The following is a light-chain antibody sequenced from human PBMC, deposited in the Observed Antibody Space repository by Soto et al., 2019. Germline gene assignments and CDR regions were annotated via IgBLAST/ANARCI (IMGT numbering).Light chain of an antibody. J-gene: IGLJ2*01. CDR2: EVS. Sequence: QSALTQPDSVSGSPGQSITISCTGTSSDVGGYKYVSWYQQHPDKAPKLIIFEVSNRPSGISSRFSGSKSGNTASLTISGLQAEDEADYYCASYTSSSTSVIFGRGTKVTVL. CDR3: ASYTSSSTSVI. V-gene: IGLV2-14*01. CDR1: SSDVGGYKY.